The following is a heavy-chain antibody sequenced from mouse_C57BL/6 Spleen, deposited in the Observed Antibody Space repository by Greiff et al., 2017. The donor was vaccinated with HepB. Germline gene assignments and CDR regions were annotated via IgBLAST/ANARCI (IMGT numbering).Heavy chain of an antibody. CDR1: GYSFTDYN. J-gene: IGHJ1*03. Sequence: EVKLQESGPELVKPGASVKISCKASGYSFTDYNMNWVKQSNGKSLEWIGVINPNYGTTSYNQKFKGKATLTVDQSSSTAYMQLNSLTSEDSAVYYCARIYGNYEDWYFDVWGTGTTVTVSS. CDR3: ARIYGNYEDWYFDV. D-gene: IGHD2-1*01. CDR2: INPNYGTT. V-gene: IGHV1-39*01.